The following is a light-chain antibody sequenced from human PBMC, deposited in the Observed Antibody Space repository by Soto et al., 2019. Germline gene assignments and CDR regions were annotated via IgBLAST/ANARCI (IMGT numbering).Light chain of an antibody. CDR2: EVS. CDR3: SSYTSSSTQV. J-gene: IGLJ1*01. V-gene: IGLV2-14*01. Sequence: QSALTQPASVSGSPGQSITISCTGTSSDVGGYNYFSWYQQHPGKAPKLMIYEVSNRPSGVSNRFSGSKSGNTASLTISGLQAEDEADYYCSSYTSSSTQVFGTGTKLTVL. CDR1: SSDVGGYNY.